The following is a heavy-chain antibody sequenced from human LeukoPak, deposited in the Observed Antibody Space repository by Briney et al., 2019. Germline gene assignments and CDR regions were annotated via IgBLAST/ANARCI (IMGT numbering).Heavy chain of an antibody. Sequence: GGSLRLSCAASGFTFSSYAMSWVCQAPGKGLEWVSAISGGGDSTYYADSVKGRFTISRDNSKNTLYLQMNSLRAEDTAVYYCAKSPSGYYYTPFDYWGQGTLVTVSS. D-gene: IGHD3-22*01. J-gene: IGHJ4*02. CDR3: AKSPSGYYYTPFDY. V-gene: IGHV3-23*01. CDR1: GFTFSSYA. CDR2: ISGGGDST.